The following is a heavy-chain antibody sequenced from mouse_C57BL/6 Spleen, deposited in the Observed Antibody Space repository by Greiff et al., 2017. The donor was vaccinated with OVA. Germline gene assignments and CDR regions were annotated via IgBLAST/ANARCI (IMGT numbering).Heavy chain of an antibody. CDR3: AREYSNYSFAY. V-gene: IGHV1-69*01. J-gene: IGHJ3*01. Sequence: VQLQQPGAELVMPGASVKLSCKASGYTFTSYWMHWVKQKPGQGLEWIGEIDPSDSYTNYNQKFKGKSTLTVDKSSSTAYMQLSSLTSEDSAVYYCAREYSNYSFAYWGQGTLVTVSA. CDR1: GYTFTSYW. CDR2: IDPSDSYT. D-gene: IGHD2-5*01.